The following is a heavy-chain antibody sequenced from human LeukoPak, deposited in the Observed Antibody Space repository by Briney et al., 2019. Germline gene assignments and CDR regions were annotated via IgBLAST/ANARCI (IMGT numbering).Heavy chain of an antibody. CDR3: ARDEAGYYDAFDI. Sequence: SETLSLTCAVSGGSISSSDYSWSWIRQPPGKGLEWIAYIYHTGATSYNPSLRRRVTISVDRSKNQFSVRLRSVTAADTAMYYCARDEAGYYDAFDIWGQGTMVATSS. D-gene: IGHD1-26*01. CDR2: IYHTGAT. J-gene: IGHJ3*02. V-gene: IGHV4-30-2*01. CDR1: GGSISSSDYS.